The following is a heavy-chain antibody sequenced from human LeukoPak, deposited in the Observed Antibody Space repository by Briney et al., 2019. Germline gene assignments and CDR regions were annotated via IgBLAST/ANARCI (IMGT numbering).Heavy chain of an antibody. D-gene: IGHD3-3*01. CDR2: INSDGSST. J-gene: IGHJ4*02. CDR1: GFTFSSYW. V-gene: IGHV3-74*01. CDR3: ARGPYDFWSGYYIY. Sequence: PGGSLRLSCAASGFTFSSYWMHWVRQAPGKGLVCVSRINSDGSSTSYADSVKGRFTISRDNAKNTLYLQMNSLRAEDTAVYYCARGPYDFWSGYYIYWGQGTLVTVSS.